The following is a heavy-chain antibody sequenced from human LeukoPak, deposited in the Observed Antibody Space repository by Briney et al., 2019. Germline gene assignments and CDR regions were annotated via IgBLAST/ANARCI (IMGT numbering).Heavy chain of an antibody. CDR1: AFTFSSYW. V-gene: IGHV3-7*01. J-gene: IGHJ4*02. D-gene: IGHD3-16*01. CDR2: IKEDGSEK. Sequence: GGSLRLSCAASAFTFSSYWMSWVRQAPGKGLEWVANIKEDGSEKYYVDSVKGRFTISRDNAKKSLYLQMNSLRVEDTAVYYCARVQQGGYFDNWVQGTLVTVSS. CDR3: ARVQQGGYFDN.